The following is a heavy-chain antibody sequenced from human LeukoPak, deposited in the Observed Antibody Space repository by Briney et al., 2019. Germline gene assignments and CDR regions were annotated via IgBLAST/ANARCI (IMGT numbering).Heavy chain of an antibody. V-gene: IGHV3-48*04. CDR2: ISSSSSTI. D-gene: IGHD6-19*01. CDR3: ARGYSSGWYGPDAFDI. J-gene: IGHJ3*02. CDR1: GFTFSSYS. Sequence: GGSLRLSCAASGFTFSSYSMNWVRQAPGKGLEWVSYISSSSSTIYYADSVKGRFTISRDNAKNSLYLQMNSLRAEDTAVYYCARGYSSGWYGPDAFDIRGQGTMVTVSS.